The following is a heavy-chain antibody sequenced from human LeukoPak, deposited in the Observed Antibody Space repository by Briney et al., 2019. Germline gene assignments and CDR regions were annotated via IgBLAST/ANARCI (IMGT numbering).Heavy chain of an antibody. D-gene: IGHD5-18*01. CDR2: ISAYNGNT. CDR1: GYTFTSYG. Sequence: ASVKVSCKASGYTFTSYGISWVRQAPGQGLEWMGWISAYNGNTNYAQKLQGRDTMTTDTSTSTAYMELRSLRSDDTAVYYCASSFREQLWFHQVMDVWGKGTTVTVSS. V-gene: IGHV1-18*01. J-gene: IGHJ6*03. CDR3: ASSFREQLWFHQVMDV.